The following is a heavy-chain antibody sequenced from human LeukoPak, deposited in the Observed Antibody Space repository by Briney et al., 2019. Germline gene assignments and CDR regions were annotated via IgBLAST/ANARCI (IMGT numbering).Heavy chain of an antibody. V-gene: IGHV4-30-2*01. CDR1: GGSISSGGYS. J-gene: IGHJ5*02. Sequence: KTSETLSLTCAVSGGSISSGGYSWSWIRQPPGKGLEWIGYIYHSGSTYYNPSLKSRVTISVDRSKNQFSLKLSSVTAADTAVYYCARGGGVVRGKRNWFDPWGQGTLVTVSS. CDR3: ARGGGVVRGKRNWFDP. D-gene: IGHD3-10*01. CDR2: IYHSGST.